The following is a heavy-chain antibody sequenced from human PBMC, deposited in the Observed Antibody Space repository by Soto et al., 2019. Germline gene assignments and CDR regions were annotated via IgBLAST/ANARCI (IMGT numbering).Heavy chain of an antibody. CDR2: IIPIFGTA. CDR3: ARDGSGYRSRASPMDV. V-gene: IGHV1-69*01. CDR1: GDTFSSYA. J-gene: IGHJ6*02. Sequence: QVQLVQSGAEVKKPGSSVKVSCKASGDTFSSYAISWMRQAPGQGLEWMGGIIPIFGTANYAQKFQGRVTITADESTSTAYMELSSLRSEDTAVYYCARDGSGYRSRASPMDVWGQGTTVTVSS. D-gene: IGHD3-22*01.